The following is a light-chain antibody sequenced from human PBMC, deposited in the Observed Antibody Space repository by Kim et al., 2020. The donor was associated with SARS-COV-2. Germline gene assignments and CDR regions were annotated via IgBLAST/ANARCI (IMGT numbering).Light chain of an antibody. Sequence: SASVGDRVTITCRASHSIDRWLAWYQQKPGKAPKLLIYNGDTLESGVPSRFSGSRSGTDFTLTISSLQVDDFATYYCQQFSSNSRTFGQGTKLEIK. CDR1: HSIDRW. CDR3: QQFSSNSRT. CDR2: NGD. J-gene: IGKJ2*01. V-gene: IGKV1-5*01.